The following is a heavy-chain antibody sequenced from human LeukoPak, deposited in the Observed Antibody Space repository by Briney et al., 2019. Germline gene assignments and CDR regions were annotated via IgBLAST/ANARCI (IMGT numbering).Heavy chain of an antibody. J-gene: IGHJ4*02. CDR1: GFTFSSHS. CDR2: ISDDSSFI. Sequence: GGSLRLSCAASGFTFSSHSMNWVRQAPGKGLEWVSYISDDSSFIYYADSVEGRFTISRDDAKNSLYLQMNSLRVEDTAVYYCASSFDYWGQGTLVTVSS. CDR3: ASSFDY. V-gene: IGHV3-21*05.